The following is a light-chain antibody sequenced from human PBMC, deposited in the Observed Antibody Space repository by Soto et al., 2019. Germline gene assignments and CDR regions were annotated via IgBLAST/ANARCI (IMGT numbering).Light chain of an antibody. Sequence: DIQMTQSPSTLSASVGDRVTITCRASQSISSWLAWYQQKPGKAPKLLIYDASSLESGGPSRFSGSGSGTEFTLTISSLQPYDFATYYCQQYNSYSKWTFGQGTKVEIK. CDR2: DAS. J-gene: IGKJ1*01. CDR1: QSISSW. CDR3: QQYNSYSKWT. V-gene: IGKV1-5*01.